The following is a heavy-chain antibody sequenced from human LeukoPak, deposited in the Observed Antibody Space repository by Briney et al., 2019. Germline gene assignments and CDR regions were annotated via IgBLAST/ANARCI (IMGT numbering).Heavy chain of an antibody. Sequence: PGGSLRLSCAASGFTFDDYAMHWVRQAPGQGLEWVSGISWNSGSIGYADSVKGRFTISRDNSKNTLYLQMNSLRAEDTAVYYCARGQQLVPFDYWGQGTLVTVSS. CDR2: ISWNSGSI. D-gene: IGHD6-13*01. J-gene: IGHJ4*02. CDR3: ARGQQLVPFDY. CDR1: GFTFDDYA. V-gene: IGHV3-9*01.